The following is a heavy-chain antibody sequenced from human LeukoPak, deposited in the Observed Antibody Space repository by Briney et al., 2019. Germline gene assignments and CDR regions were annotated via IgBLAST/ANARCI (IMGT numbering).Heavy chain of an antibody. CDR2: INKDGSEK. CDR1: GFTFTNYW. CDR3: ARHGSITMVRGRLRYYYMDV. J-gene: IGHJ6*03. V-gene: IGHV3-7*01. D-gene: IGHD3-10*01. Sequence: GGSLRLSCRASGFTFTNYWMNWVRQAPGKGLEWAANINKDGSEKNYVDSMKGRFTISRDNAKNSLYLQMNGLRAEDAAMYYCARHGSITMVRGRLRYYYMDVWGKGTTVTISS.